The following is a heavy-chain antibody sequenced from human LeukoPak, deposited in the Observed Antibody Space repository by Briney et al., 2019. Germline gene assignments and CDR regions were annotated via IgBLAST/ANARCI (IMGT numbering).Heavy chain of an antibody. CDR1: GFTFSSYE. D-gene: IGHD3-10*01. J-gene: IGHJ6*02. CDR3: ARGGSGSYYESYYYYGMDV. CDR2: ISSSGSTI. V-gene: IGHV3-48*03. Sequence: PGGSLRLSCAASGFTFSSYEMNWVRQAPGKELEWVSYISSSGSTIYYADSVKGRFTTSRDNAKNSLYLQMNSLRAEDTAVYYCARGGSGSYYESYYYYGMDVWGQGTTVTVSS.